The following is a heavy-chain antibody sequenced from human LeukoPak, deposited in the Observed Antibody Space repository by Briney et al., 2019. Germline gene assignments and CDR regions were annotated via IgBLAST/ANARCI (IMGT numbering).Heavy chain of an antibody. V-gene: IGHV4-39*01. Sequence: SETLSLTCTVSGGSISSTTYYWGWIRQPPGKGLEWIGTVYYSGSTYYNPSLKSRVTISVDTSKNQFSLKLSSVTAADTAVYYCARLAPMVKPAAGTYNPSPQGWDFINADSWGQGTLVTVSS. D-gene: IGHD6-13*01. CDR2: VYYSGST. CDR3: ARLAPMVKPAAGTYNPSPQGWDFINADS. J-gene: IGHJ4*02. CDR1: GGSISSTTYY.